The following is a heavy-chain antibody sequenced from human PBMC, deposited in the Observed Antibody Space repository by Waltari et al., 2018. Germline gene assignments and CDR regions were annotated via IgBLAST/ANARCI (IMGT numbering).Heavy chain of an antibody. J-gene: IGHJ3*02. Sequence: QVQLQQWGAGLLKPSETMSLTCAAYGGSFSGYYWSWIRQPPGKGLEWIGEINHSRSTNYNPSLKSRVTISVDTSKNQFSLKLSSVTAADTAVYYCARRVIIAVAGTRGRRNAFDIWGQGTMVTVSS. CDR1: GGSFSGYY. V-gene: IGHV4-34*01. CDR3: ARRVIIAVAGTRGRRNAFDI. D-gene: IGHD6-19*01. CDR2: INHSRST.